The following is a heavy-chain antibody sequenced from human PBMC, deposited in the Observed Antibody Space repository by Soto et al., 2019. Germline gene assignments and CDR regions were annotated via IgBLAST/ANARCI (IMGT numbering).Heavy chain of an antibody. CDR1: GGSISSYY. CDR2: IYYSGST. Sequence: SETLSLTCTVSGGSISSYYWSWIRQPPGKGLEWIGYIYYSGSTNYNPSLKSRVTISVDTSKNQFSLKLSSVTAADTAVYYCASYSGYDPTRMDNYYYYYMDVWGKGTTVTVSS. D-gene: IGHD5-12*01. V-gene: IGHV4-59*01. J-gene: IGHJ6*03. CDR3: ASYSGYDPTRMDNYYYYYMDV.